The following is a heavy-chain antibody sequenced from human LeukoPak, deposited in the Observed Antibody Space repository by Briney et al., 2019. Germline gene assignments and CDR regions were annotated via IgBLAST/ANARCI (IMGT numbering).Heavy chain of an antibody. CDR2: ISGSGTPI. J-gene: IGHJ4*02. Sequence: GGSLRLSCAASGFTFSSYSMNWVRQAPGKGLEWVSYISGSGTPITYADSVKGRFTVSRDNAKNSLYLQMDSLRDDDTAVYYCXRXXXXCFDYWXQGVVVTV. V-gene: IGHV3-48*02. CDR1: GFTFSSYS. CDR3: XRXXXXCFDY.